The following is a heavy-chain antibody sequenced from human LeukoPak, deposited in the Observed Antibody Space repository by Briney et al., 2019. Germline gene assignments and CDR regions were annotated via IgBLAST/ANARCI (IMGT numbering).Heavy chain of an antibody. Sequence: GGSLRLSCAASGFSFSDYYMFWIRQAPGKGLEWVPYISDSGSTMYYADSVKGRFTISRGNAKNSLYLQMNSLRAEDTAVYYCTRDRTLRFLEFDYWGQGTQVTVSS. V-gene: IGHV3-11*04. J-gene: IGHJ4*02. CDR2: ISDSGSTM. CDR1: GFSFSDYY. CDR3: TRDRTLRFLEFDY. D-gene: IGHD3-3*01.